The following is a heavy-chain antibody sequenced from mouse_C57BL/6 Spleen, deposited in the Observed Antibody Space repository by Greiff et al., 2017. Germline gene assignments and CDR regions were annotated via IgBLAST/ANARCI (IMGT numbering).Heavy chain of an antibody. D-gene: IGHD1-1*01. CDR2: ISSGSSTI. Sequence: EVMLVESGGGLVKPGGSLKLSCAASGFTFSDYGMHWVRQAPEKGLEWVAYISSGSSTIYYADTVKGRFTISRDNAKNTLFLQMTSLRSEDTAMYYCARQTTVVPFAYWGQGTLVTVSA. CDR1: GFTFSDYG. V-gene: IGHV5-17*01. J-gene: IGHJ3*01. CDR3: ARQTTVVPFAY.